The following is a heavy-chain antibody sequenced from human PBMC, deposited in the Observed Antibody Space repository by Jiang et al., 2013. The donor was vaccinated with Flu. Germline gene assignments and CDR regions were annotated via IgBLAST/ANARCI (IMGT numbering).Heavy chain of an antibody. CDR1: GFTFSSYA. V-gene: IGHV3-23*04. Sequence: QLVESGGAWSSLGGSLRLSCAASGFTFSSYAMSWVRQAPGKGLEWVSAISGSGGSTYYADSVKGRFTISRDNSKNTLYLQMNSLRAEDTAVYYCAKEKKRDTAMAYQFDYWGQGTLVTVSS. J-gene: IGHJ4*02. CDR2: ISGSGGST. CDR3: AKEKKRDTAMAYQFDY. D-gene: IGHD5-18*01.